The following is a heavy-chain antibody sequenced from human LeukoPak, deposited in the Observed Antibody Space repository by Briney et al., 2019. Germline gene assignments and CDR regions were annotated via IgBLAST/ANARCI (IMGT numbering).Heavy chain of an antibody. CDR3: ARDLARAGYYETAYYYYGMDV. CDR1: GGTFSSYT. Sequence: SVKVSCKASGGTFSSYTISWVRQAPGQGLEWMGRIIPILGIANCAQKFQGRVTITADKSTSTAYMELSSLRSEDTAVYYCARDLARAGYYETAYYYYGMDVWGQGTTVTVSS. CDR2: IIPILGIA. D-gene: IGHD3-22*01. J-gene: IGHJ6*02. V-gene: IGHV1-69*04.